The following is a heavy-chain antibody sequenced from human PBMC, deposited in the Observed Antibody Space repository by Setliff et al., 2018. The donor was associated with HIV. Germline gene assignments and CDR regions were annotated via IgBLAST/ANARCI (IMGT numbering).Heavy chain of an antibody. CDR3: ANYYYDSSGLFPRDAFDI. CDR1: GGTFSSYA. CDR2: IIPILGIA. V-gene: IGHV1-69*10. D-gene: IGHD3-22*01. Sequence: SVKVSCKASGGTFSSYAISWVRQAPGQGLEWMGGIIPILGIANYAQKFQGRVTITADKSTSTAYMELSSLRSEDTAVYYCANYYYDSSGLFPRDAFDIWGQGTMVTVAS. J-gene: IGHJ3*02.